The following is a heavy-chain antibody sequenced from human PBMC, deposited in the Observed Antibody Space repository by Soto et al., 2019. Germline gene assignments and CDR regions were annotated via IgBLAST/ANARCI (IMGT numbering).Heavy chain of an antibody. D-gene: IGHD2-15*01. Sequence: QGQLVQSGAEVKKPGASVKVSCKASGYTFTGYDMHWVRQAPGQGHEWMGWINPNSGGTNYAPKFQGRVTMTRDPSISTAYMELSRLRADYTAVYYCARDAPLEARYSRGMDVWGQGTTVTVAS. CDR1: GYTFTGYD. CDR3: ARDAPLEARYSRGMDV. V-gene: IGHV1-2*02. CDR2: INPNSGGT. J-gene: IGHJ6*02.